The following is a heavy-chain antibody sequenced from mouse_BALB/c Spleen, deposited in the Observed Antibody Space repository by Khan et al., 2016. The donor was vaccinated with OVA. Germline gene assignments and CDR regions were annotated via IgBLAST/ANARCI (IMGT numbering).Heavy chain of an antibody. J-gene: IGHJ2*01. CDR2: ISGDSHTI. Sequence: EVELVESGGDLVQPGGSRKLSCVASGFTFSSFGMHWIRQAPEKGLEWVAYISGDSHTIYYADTVKGRFTISRDTPKNTLFLQMTSLRSEDMAMYYCTRSYFNGYYFDQWGQGTTLTVSS. CDR1: GFTFSSFG. D-gene: IGHD1-1*01. V-gene: IGHV5-17*02. CDR3: TRSYFNGYYFDQ.